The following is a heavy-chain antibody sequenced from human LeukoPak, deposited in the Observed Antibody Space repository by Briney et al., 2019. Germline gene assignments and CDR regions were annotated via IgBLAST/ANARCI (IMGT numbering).Heavy chain of an antibody. CDR2: INPSGGST. CDR1: VYTFTSYY. V-gene: IGHV1-46*01. D-gene: IGHD5-24*01. J-gene: IGHJ3*02. Sequence: ASVTVSFKSTVYTFTSYYMHWVRQPPAQGLEWVGIINPSGGSTSYAQKFQGRVTVTRDTSTSTVYMELSSLRSEDTAVYYCARDSREMATTDGFDIWGQGTMVTVSS. CDR3: ARDSREMATTDGFDI.